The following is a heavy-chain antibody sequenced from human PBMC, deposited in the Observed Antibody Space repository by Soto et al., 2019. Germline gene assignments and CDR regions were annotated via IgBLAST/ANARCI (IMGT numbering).Heavy chain of an antibody. D-gene: IGHD2-2*01. Sequence: ASVEVSCQDSLYTFTVYYMHWVRQALGQGLEWMGWINPNSGGTNYAQKFQGWVTMTRDTSISTAYMELSRLRSDDTAVYYCARGPSNIVVVPAAILRFDYWGQGILV. CDR3: ARGPSNIVVVPAAILRFDY. V-gene: IGHV1-2*04. CDR1: LYTFTVYY. J-gene: IGHJ4*02. CDR2: INPNSGGT.